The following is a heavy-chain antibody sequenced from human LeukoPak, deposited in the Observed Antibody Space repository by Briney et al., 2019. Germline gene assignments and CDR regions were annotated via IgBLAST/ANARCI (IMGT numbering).Heavy chain of an antibody. J-gene: IGHJ6*02. Sequence: GGSLRLSCAASGFTFSSYWMSWVRQAPGKGLEWVSYISSSASTIYYADSVKGRFTISRDNARNSLYLQMNSLRAEDTAVYYCARDGRGYSYGYHYSYGLDVWGQGTTVTVSS. CDR1: GFTFSSYW. D-gene: IGHD5-18*01. CDR3: ARDGRGYSYGYHYSYGLDV. CDR2: ISSSASTI. V-gene: IGHV3-48*04.